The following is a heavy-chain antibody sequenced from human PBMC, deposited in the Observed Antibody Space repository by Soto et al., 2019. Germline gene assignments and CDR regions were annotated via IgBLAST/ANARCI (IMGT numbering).Heavy chain of an antibody. J-gene: IGHJ4*02. V-gene: IGHV3-23*01. CDR3: VKDDGGYPSTAPH. D-gene: IGHD3-22*01. CDR1: GITISTYP. CDR2: ISGSGDRT. Sequence: EVQLLESGGGLVQPGGSLRLSCAASGITISTYPMSWVRQAPGKWLDWVSGISGSGDRTYYADSAKGRFTISKDISRNSLSLQLDSLGVEDTAVYFCVKDDGGYPSTAPHWGQGTLVTVSS.